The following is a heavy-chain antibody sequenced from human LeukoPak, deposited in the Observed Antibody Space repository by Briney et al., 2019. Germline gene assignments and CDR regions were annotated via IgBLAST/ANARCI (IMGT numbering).Heavy chain of an antibody. V-gene: IGHV4-59*01. Sequence: SETLSLTCTVSGGSISSYWWSWIRQPPGKGLEWIGYIYYTGGTTYNPSLKSRVTISVDTSKNQFSPKLTSVTAADTAVYYCARVFPHGYSDYWGQGTLVTVSS. CDR2: IYYTGGT. CDR1: GGSISSYW. D-gene: IGHD5-24*01. J-gene: IGHJ4*02. CDR3: ARVFPHGYSDY.